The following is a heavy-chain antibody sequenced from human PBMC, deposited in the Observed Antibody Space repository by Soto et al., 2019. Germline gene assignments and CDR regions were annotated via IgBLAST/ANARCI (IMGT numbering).Heavy chain of an antibody. D-gene: IGHD5-12*01. CDR3: DHRSRGYAYYFDQ. CDR1: GFSLSTRGVG. V-gene: IGHV2-5*02. Sequence: QITLKESDPTLVRPTKTLTLTCSFSGFSLSTRGVGVGWIRKPPGKALEWIALICWDDDTWYRPSLRSRLTSTEATSQTQVVLTMTNMDPVDTATYCADHRSRGYAYYFDQLGQGTLVNVSS. CDR2: ICWDDDT. J-gene: IGHJ4*02.